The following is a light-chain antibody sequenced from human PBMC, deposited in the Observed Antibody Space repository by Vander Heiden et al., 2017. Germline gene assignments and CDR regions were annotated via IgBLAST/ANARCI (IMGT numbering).Light chain of an antibody. CDR3: QQYNNCPTWT. V-gene: IGKV3-15*01. Sequence: EIVMTQSPAILSVSPGERATLSCRASQSVSSNLACYQQKPGQAPRLLIYVASTRATGIPARFSGSGSGTEFTLTISSLQSEDVAVYYCQQYNNCPTWTFGQGTKVEIK. J-gene: IGKJ1*01. CDR2: VAS. CDR1: QSVSSN.